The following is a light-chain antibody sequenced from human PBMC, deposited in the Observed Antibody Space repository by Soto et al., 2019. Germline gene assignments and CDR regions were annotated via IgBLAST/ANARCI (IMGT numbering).Light chain of an antibody. CDR2: DVS. CDR3: NSYADSNTHV. J-gene: IGLJ1*01. CDR1: SSDVGRYNY. V-gene: IGLV2-8*01. Sequence: QSALAQPPSASGSPGQSVTISCTGTSSDVGRYNYVSWYQHHPGKAPKLIIYDVSQRPSGVPDRFSGSKSGNTASLTVSGLQAEDEADYYCNSYADSNTHVFGTGTKVTVL.